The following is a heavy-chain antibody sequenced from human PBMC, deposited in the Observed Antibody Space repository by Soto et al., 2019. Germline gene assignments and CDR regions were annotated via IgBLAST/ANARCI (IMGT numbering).Heavy chain of an antibody. CDR2: ISWNRGTI. D-gene: IGHD1-7*01. Sequence: GGSLRLSCAASGFNFDEYAMHWVRQGPGKGLEWVSGISWNRGTIVYADSVKGRFTISRDNSKNTLYLQMNSLRAEDTAVYYCAKDGPLLDWNYRGYYYYYGMDVWGQGTTVTVSS. V-gene: IGHV3-9*01. J-gene: IGHJ6*02. CDR1: GFNFDEYA. CDR3: AKDGPLLDWNYRGYYYYYGMDV.